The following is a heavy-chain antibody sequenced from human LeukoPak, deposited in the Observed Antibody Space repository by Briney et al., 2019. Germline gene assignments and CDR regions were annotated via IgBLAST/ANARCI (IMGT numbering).Heavy chain of an antibody. D-gene: IGHD3-16*01. CDR2: IKSKTDGGTT. CDR1: GFTFSNAW. V-gene: IGHV3-15*01. CDR3: TTVWDDYVWGPNAFDI. J-gene: IGHJ3*02. Sequence: GGSLRLSCAASGFTFSNAWMSWVRQAPGKGLEWVGRIKSKTDGGTTGYAAPVKGRFTISRDDSKNTLYLQMNSLKTEDTAVYYCTTVWDDYVWGPNAFDIWGQGTMVIVSS.